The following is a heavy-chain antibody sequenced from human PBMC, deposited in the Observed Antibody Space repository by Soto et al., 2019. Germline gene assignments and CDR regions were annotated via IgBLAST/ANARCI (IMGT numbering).Heavy chain of an antibody. Sequence: QLQLQESGPGLLKPSETLSLTCTVSGGSMSTSYYWGWIRQPPGKGLEWIGSIYYSGSTYYNPSLKRRVTISVDPSKNRFSLKLTSVTAADTSVYYCAALWFGEADYWGQGTLVTVSS. J-gene: IGHJ4*02. CDR3: AALWFGEADY. CDR2: IYYSGST. D-gene: IGHD3-10*01. CDR1: GGSMSTSYY. V-gene: IGHV4-39*01.